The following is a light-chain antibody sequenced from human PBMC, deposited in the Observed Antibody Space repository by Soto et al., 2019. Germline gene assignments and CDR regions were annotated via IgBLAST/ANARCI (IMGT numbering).Light chain of an antibody. Sequence: DIQMTQSPSSLSASVGDRVTITCRASQSISSWLAWYQHKPGKAPKLLIYKASSLESGVPSRFSGSGSGTVFTLTISTLQPEDFASYYCLQYNSHSWTFGQETKVEMK. J-gene: IGKJ1*01. CDR2: KAS. V-gene: IGKV1-5*03. CDR3: LQYNSHSWT. CDR1: QSISSW.